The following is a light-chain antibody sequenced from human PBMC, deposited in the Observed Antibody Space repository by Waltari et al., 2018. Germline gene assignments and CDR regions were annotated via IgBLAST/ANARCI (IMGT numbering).Light chain of an antibody. CDR3: SSYTRSGPL. CDR1: SSDVGGYNY. J-gene: IGLJ3*02. Sequence: QSALTQPASVSGSPGQSITISCTGTSSDVGGYNYVSWYQQHPGKAPKLMIYEVHNRPSGVSNRFSGSQSGHTSSLTISGLQAEDEADYYCSSYTRSGPLFGGGTKLTVL. CDR2: EVH. V-gene: IGLV2-14*01.